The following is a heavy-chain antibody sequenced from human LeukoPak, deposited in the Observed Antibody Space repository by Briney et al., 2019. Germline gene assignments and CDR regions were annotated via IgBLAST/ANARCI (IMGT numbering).Heavy chain of an antibody. Sequence: GGALRLSCAASGCTFISYAMTWVRQALGRGLEGVSAISYSGGCTYYADSVNGRFTISRDNSKHSLYLQMNSLRAEDTAVYYCAKGVISSSGWYLNYWGQGTLVTVSS. CDR1: GCTFISYA. CDR2: ISYSGGCT. CDR3: AKGVISSSGWYLNY. V-gene: IGHV3-23*01. D-gene: IGHD6-19*01. J-gene: IGHJ4*02.